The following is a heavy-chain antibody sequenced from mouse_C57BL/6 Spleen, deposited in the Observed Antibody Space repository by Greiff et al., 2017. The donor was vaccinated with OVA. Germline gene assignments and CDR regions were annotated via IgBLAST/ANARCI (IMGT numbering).Heavy chain of an antibody. D-gene: IGHD4-1*01. CDR2: IYPGDGDT. CDR1: GYAFSSSW. CDR3: ARGTGTWDY. J-gene: IGHJ3*01. Sequence: QVHVKQSGPELVKPGASVKISCKASGYAFSSSWMNWVKQRPGKGLEWIGRIYPGDGDTNYNGKFKGKATLTADKSSSTAYMQLSSLTSEDSAVYFCARGTGTWDYWGQGTLVTVSA. V-gene: IGHV1-82*01.